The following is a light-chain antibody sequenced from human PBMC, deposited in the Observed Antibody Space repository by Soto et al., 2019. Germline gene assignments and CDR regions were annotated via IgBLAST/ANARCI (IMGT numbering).Light chain of an antibody. J-gene: IGKJ2*01. V-gene: IGKV3-20*01. CDR1: QSVSSGY. CDR2: GAS. Sequence: EIVLTQSPGTLSVSPGERATLSCRASQSVSSGYLAWYQQKPGQAPRLVIHGASSRATGIPDRFSGSGSGTDFTLTISRLEPEDFAVYYCQQYGSSPMYTFGQGTKLEIK. CDR3: QQYGSSPMYT.